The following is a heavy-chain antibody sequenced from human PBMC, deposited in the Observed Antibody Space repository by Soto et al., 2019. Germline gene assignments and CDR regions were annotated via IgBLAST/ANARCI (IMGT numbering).Heavy chain of an antibody. CDR3: ARQASYWHGGGGWFDP. D-gene: IGHD2-8*02. CDR2: IGTQHDT. J-gene: IGHJ5*02. Sequence: PGGSLRLSCAASGFTFSAYDMHWVRQATGKGLEWVSAIGTQHDTYYPDSVKGRFTISRENAKNFLYLQMDSLRAGDTAVYYCARQASYWHGGGGWFDPWGQGTLVTVSS. V-gene: IGHV3-13*01. CDR1: GFTFSAYD.